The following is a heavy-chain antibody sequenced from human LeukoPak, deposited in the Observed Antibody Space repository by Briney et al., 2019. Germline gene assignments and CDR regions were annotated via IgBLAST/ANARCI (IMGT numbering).Heavy chain of an antibody. CDR1: GYTFTGYY. CDR2: INPNSGGT. CDR3: ARDLGASTVIFFDY. D-gene: IGHD4-17*01. Sequence: ASVKVSCKASGYTFTGYYMHWVRQAPGQGLEWMGWINPNSGGTNYAQKFQGRVTMTRDTSISTAYMELSRLRSDDTAVYYCARDLGASTVIFFDYWGQGTLVTVSS. V-gene: IGHV1-2*02. J-gene: IGHJ4*02.